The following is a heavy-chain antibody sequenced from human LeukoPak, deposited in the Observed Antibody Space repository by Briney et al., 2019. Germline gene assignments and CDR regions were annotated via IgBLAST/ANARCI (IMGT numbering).Heavy chain of an antibody. CDR1: GYTFTGYY. V-gene: IGHV1-2*02. Sequence: ASVKVSCKASGYTFTGYYMHWVRQAPGQGLEWMGWINPNSGGTNYAQKFQGRVTMTRDTSFSTAYMELSRLRSDDTAVYYCARAYSSSWHSYYGMDVWGQGTTVTVSS. CDR2: INPNSGGT. CDR3: ARAYSSSWHSYYGMDV. J-gene: IGHJ6*02. D-gene: IGHD6-13*01.